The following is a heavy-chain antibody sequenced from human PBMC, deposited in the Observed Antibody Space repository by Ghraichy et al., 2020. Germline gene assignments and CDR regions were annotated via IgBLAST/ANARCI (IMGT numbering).Heavy chain of an antibody. J-gene: IGHJ4*02. CDR3: ARGGPLEAYGSSFDD. Sequence: ASVKVSCKSSDDSFSRYGFAWVRQAPGQGLEWMGWISAKNGHTKYAQKFQGRVTMTTDTSTMTVYMEMKSLRSDDTAVYFCARGGPLEAYGSSFDDWGQGTLVIVSS. CDR2: ISAKNGHT. CDR1: DDSFSRYG. D-gene: IGHD3-10*01. V-gene: IGHV1-18*01.